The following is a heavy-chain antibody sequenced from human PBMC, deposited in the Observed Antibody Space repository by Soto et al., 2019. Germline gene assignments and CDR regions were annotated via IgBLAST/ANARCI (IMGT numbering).Heavy chain of an antibody. CDR3: ARPLYSGSWYDFDY. J-gene: IGHJ4*02. V-gene: IGHV3-23*01. D-gene: IGHD6-13*01. CDR1: GFTFSSYA. CDR2: ISGSGGLT. Sequence: GGSLRLSCVASGFTFSSYAMSWVRQAPGKGLEWVSAISGSGGLTNSADSVKGRFTISRDNSKTTVYLQMTSLRAEDTAVYYCARPLYSGSWYDFDYWGQGTLVTVSS.